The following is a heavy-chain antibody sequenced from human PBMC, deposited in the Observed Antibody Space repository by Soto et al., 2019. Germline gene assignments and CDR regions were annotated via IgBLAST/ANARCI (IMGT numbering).Heavy chain of an antibody. V-gene: IGHV1-69*02. D-gene: IGHD6-13*01. Sequence: QVQLVQSGAEVKKPGSSVKVSCQASGGTFSSYTISWVRQAPGQGLEWMGRIIPILGIANYAQKFQGRVTLTADKATSRAYMELSSLRSEDTAGYYCAREYSSSWPLTSWGQGTLVTVSS. J-gene: IGHJ4*02. CDR3: AREYSSSWPLTS. CDR2: IIPILGIA. CDR1: GGTFSSYT.